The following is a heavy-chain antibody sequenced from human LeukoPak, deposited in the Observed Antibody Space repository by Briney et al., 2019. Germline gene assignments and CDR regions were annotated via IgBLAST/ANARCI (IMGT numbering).Heavy chain of an antibody. CDR3: AREGVPFYYYYYMDV. J-gene: IGHJ6*03. D-gene: IGHD3-10*01. Sequence: SETLSLTCTVSGGSISSYYWSWIRQPPGKGLEWIGYIYYSGSTNYNPSLKSRVTISVDTSKNQFSLKLSSVTAADTAVYYCAREGVPFYYYYYMDVWGKGTTVTVSS. CDR1: GGSISSYY. CDR2: IYYSGST. V-gene: IGHV4-59*12.